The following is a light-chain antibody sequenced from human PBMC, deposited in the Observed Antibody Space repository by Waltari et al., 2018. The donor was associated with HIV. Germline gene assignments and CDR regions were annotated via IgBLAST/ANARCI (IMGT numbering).Light chain of an antibody. CDR2: DVS. Sequence: HSALTQPRSVSGSPGQSVTISCTGTSSDVGGYHYVSWYQQHAGKAPKFMIYDVSTRPSGLPDLFSGSKAGNTASLTISGLQAEDDADYYCCSYAGSYTVFGGGTKLTVL. V-gene: IGLV2-11*01. CDR3: CSYAGSYTV. J-gene: IGLJ2*01. CDR1: SSDVGGYHY.